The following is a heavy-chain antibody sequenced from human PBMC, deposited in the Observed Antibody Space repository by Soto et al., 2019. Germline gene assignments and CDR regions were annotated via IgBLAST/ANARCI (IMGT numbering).Heavy chain of an antibody. D-gene: IGHD2-2*01. V-gene: IGHV4-39*01. J-gene: IGHJ6*02. CDR2: FCYSGNT. CDR3: ARLHGYCISTSCYGYYAMDV. CDR1: GVSITIGGYC. Sequence: SETLSLTCTVSGVSITIGGYCWSWLRQPPGQGLEWIGYFCYSGNTYYNPSLKSRVTTSVDTSKNQFSLKLSSVTAADTAVYYCARLHGYCISTSCYGYYAMDVWGQGTTVTVS.